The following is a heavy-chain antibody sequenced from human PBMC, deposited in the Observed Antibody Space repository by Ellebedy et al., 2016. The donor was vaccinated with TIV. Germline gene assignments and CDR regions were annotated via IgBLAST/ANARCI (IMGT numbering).Heavy chain of an antibody. CDR1: GFTFVDYA. Sequence: PGGSLRLSCAASGFTFVDYAMPWVRQAPGKGLEWVSGISCNSGSIGYADSVKGRFTISRDNARKSLYLHMNSLRVEDTALYYSAKGSTIELITCVDYWGQGTLVTVSS. CDR3: AKGSTIELITCVDY. CDR2: ISCNSGSI. D-gene: IGHD3-16*01. J-gene: IGHJ4*02. V-gene: IGHV3-9*01.